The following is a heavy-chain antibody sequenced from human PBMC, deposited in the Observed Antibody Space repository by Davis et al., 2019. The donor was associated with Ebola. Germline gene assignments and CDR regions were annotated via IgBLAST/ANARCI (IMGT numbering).Heavy chain of an antibody. J-gene: IGHJ4*02. V-gene: IGHV3-30*03. CDR1: GFTFSSSG. CDR2: ISYDGSNK. Sequence: GESLKISCAASGFTFSSSGMHWVRQAPGKGLEWVAVISYDGSNKYYPDSVKGRFTIPRDNSKNKLYLQMNSLRAEDTAVYYCARDHGYCSGGSCYSSYFDYWGQGTLVTVSS. CDR3: ARDHGYCSGGSCYSSYFDY. D-gene: IGHD2-15*01.